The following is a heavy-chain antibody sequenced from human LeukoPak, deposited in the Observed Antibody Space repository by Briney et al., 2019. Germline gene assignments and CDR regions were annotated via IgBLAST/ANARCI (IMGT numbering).Heavy chain of an antibody. CDR1: GGTFSNYA. J-gene: IGHJ4*02. Sequence: GASMKVSCKASGGTFSNYAITWVRQAPGQGLEFMGRIVPILEITNYAEKFQGRVTITADKSTTTAYLELTSLKSEDTAVYYCATEIGGGPYYLDSWGQGTLVTVSS. CDR2: IVPILEIT. CDR3: ATEIGGGPYYLDS. D-gene: IGHD2/OR15-2a*01. V-gene: IGHV1-69*04.